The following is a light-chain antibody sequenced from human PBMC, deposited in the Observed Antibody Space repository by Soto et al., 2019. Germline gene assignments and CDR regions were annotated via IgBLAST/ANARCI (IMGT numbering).Light chain of an antibody. CDR1: QSVSNNY. CDR3: QQRNSWPIT. CDR2: GAS. J-gene: IGKJ5*01. V-gene: IGKV3D-20*02. Sequence: EIVLTQSPGTLSLSPGERATLSCRASQSVSNNYLAWYQQKPGQAPRLLIYGASNRATGIPERFSGSGFGTDFSLTINNLEPEDFAVYYCQQRNSWPITFGQGTRLEIK.